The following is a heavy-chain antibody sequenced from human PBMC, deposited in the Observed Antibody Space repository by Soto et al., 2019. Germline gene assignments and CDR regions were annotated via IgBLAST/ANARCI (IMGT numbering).Heavy chain of an antibody. J-gene: IGHJ5*02. CDR1: GYTFTSYY. CDR2: INPSGGST. V-gene: IGHV1-46*01. D-gene: IGHD3-3*01. CDR3: ARDRPVFGVVGVFDP. Sequence: QVQLVQSGAEVKKPGASVKVSCKASGYTFTSYYMHWVRQAPGQGLEWMGIINPSGGSTSYAQKFQGRVTMTRDTSQSTGHMELSSLRSEDTAVYYCARDRPVFGVVGVFDPWGQGTLVTVSS.